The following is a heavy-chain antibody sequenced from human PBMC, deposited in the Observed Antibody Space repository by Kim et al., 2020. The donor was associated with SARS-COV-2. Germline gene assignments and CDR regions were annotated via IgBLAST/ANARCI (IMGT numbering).Heavy chain of an antibody. CDR3: ARGTSVAGGDY. J-gene: IGHJ4*02. D-gene: IGHD6-19*01. V-gene: IGHV3-48*03. Sequence: YADPVQGRFTVSRDNAKNSLYLQMNSLGVEDTAVYYCARGTSVAGGDYWGQGTLVTVSS.